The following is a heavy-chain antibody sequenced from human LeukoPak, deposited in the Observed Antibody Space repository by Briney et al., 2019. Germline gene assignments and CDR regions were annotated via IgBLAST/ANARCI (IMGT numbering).Heavy chain of an antibody. CDR1: GGSISSDDYD. Sequence: SETLSLTCTVSGGSISSDDYDWSWIRQPPGKGLEWIGYIYYSGSTYYNPSLKSRITISVDTSKNEFSLKLTSVTAADTAVYYCASANYYVFNYFDYWGQGALVTVSS. CDR2: IYYSGST. V-gene: IGHV4-30-4*01. CDR3: ASANYYVFNYFDY. D-gene: IGHD3-10*02. J-gene: IGHJ4*02.